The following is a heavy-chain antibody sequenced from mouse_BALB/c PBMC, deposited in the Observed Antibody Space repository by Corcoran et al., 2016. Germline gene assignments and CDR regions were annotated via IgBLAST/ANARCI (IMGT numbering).Heavy chain of an antibody. CDR1: GYSFTGYT. J-gene: IGHJ2*01. V-gene: IGHV1-18*01. CDR3: AREDYDYDYFDY. Sequence: EVQLQQSGPELVKPGASMKISCKASGYSFTGYTMNWVKQSHGQNLEWIGLINPYNGGTSYNQKFKGKATLTVDKSSSTAYMELLSLTSEDSAVYYCAREDYDYDYFDYWGQGTTLTVSS. CDR2: INPYNGGT. D-gene: IGHD2-4*01.